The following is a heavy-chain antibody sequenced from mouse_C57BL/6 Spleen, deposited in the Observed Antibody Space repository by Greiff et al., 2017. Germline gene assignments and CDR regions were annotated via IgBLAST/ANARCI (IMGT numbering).Heavy chain of an antibody. CDR3: ARGWDEGYAMDY. CDR2: ISYDGSN. J-gene: IGHJ4*01. V-gene: IGHV3-6*01. CDR1: GYSITSGYY. D-gene: IGHD4-1*01. Sequence: EVKLMESGPGLVKPSQSLSLTCSVTGYSITSGYYWNWIRQFPGNKLEWMGYISYDGSNNYNPSLKNRISITRDTSKNQFFLKLNSVTTEDTATYYCARGWDEGYAMDYWGQGTSVTVSS.